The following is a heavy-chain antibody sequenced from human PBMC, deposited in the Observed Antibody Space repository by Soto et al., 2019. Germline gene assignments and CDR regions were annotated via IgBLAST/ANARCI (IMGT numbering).Heavy chain of an antibody. Sequence: QVQLVQSGAEVKKPGSSVKVSCKASGGTFSSYAISWVRQAPGQGLEWMGGIIPILGTANYAQKFQGRVTITADEYTSTDYMERSSLRSEDTTVDYWARGEEWFLELPIYSYYGMYVWGQGTTVTVSS. V-gene: IGHV1-69*01. D-gene: IGHD3-10*01. CDR1: GGTFSSYA. CDR2: IIPILGTA. CDR3: ARGEEWFLELPIYSYYGMYV. J-gene: IGHJ6*02.